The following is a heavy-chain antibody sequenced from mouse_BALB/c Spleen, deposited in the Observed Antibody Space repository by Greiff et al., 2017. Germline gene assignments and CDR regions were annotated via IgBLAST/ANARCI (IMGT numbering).Heavy chain of an antibody. J-gene: IGHJ3*01. CDR3: ARAIYYDYDAFAY. CDR1: GFTFSDYY. V-gene: IGHV5-4*02. Sequence: EVHLVESGGGLVKPGGSLKLSCAASGFTFSDYYMYWVRQTPEKRLEWVATISDGGSYTYYPDSVKGRFTISRDNAKNNLYLQMSSLKSEDTAMYYCARAIYYDYDAFAYWGQGTLVTVSA. CDR2: ISDGGSYT. D-gene: IGHD2-4*01.